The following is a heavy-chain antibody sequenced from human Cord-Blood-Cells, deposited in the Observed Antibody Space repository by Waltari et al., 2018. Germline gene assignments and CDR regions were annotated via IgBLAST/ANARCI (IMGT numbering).Heavy chain of an antibody. CDR2: INHMGST. J-gene: IGHJ4*02. CDR3: ARAGADFWSGYYDY. Sequence: QVQLQQWGAGLLKPSETLSLTCAVYGGSFSGYYWSWIRQPPGKGLEWIGEINHMGSTNYNPSLKSRVTISVDTSKTQFSLKLSSVTAADTAVYYCARAGADFWSGYYDYWGQGTLVTVSS. V-gene: IGHV4-34*01. D-gene: IGHD3-3*01. CDR1: GGSFSGYY.